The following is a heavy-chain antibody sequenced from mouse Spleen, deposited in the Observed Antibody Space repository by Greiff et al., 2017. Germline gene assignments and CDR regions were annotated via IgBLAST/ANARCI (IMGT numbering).Heavy chain of an antibody. J-gene: IGHJ3*01. CDR2: ISYDGSN. CDR1: GYSITSGYY. V-gene: IGHV3-6*01. D-gene: IGHD2-4*01. Sequence: EVKLMESGPGLVKPSQSLSLTCSVTGYSITSGYYWNWIRQFPGNKLEWMGYISYDGSNNYNPSLKNRISITRDTSKNQFFLKLNSVTTEDTATYYCAKERAYDSFAYWGQGTLVTVSA. CDR3: AKERAYDSFAY.